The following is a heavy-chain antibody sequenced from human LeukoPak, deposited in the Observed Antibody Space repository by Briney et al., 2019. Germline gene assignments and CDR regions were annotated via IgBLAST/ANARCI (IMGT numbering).Heavy chain of an antibody. J-gene: IGHJ4*02. CDR1: GNTLTYNH. D-gene: IGHD2-2*01. Sequence: ASVKVSCKASGNTLTYNHVHCLRQAPGQGLEWMGIIYISNSDTRVAQKFQGRVTMTKDTSTTTVYMDLTSLTSEDTALYFCATEPPDAYYFHYWGQGTLVTVSS. CDR2: IYISNSDT. CDR3: ATEPPDAYYFHY. V-gene: IGHV1-46*01.